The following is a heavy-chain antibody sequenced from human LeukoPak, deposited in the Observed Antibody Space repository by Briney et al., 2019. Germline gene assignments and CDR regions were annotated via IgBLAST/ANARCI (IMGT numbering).Heavy chain of an antibody. CDR2: VYDSGST. J-gene: IGHJ5*02. Sequence: SETLSLTCTVSGGSITSGSYYWGWIRQPPGKGLEWIGSVYDSGSTYYNPSLKSLVTMSVDTSKNQFSLKLSSVPAADTAIYYCVARLGYCSGTSCYEFDPWGQGTLVTVSS. CDR3: VARLGYCSGTSCYEFDP. V-gene: IGHV4-39*01. D-gene: IGHD2-2*01. CDR1: GGSITSGSYY.